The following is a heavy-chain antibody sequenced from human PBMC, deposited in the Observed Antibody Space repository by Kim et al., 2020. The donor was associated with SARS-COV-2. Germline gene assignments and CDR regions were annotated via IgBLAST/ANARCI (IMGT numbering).Heavy chain of an antibody. CDR1: GFTFSSYA. D-gene: IGHD5-18*01. V-gene: IGHV3-30*04. CDR3: ARGGEWLQLLNWFDP. J-gene: IGHJ5*02. CDR2: ISYDGSNK. Sequence: GGSLRLSCAASGFTFSSYAMHWVRQAPGKGLEWVAVISYDGSNKYYADSVKGRFTISRDNSKNTLYLQMNSLRAEDTAVYYCARGGEWLQLLNWFDPWG.